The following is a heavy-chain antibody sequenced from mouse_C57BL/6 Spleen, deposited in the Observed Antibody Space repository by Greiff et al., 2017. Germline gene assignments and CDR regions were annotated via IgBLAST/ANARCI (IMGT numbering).Heavy chain of an antibody. CDR2: IHPNSGST. J-gene: IGHJ2*01. V-gene: IGHV1-64*01. Sequence: VQLQQPGAELVKPGASVKLSCKASGYTFPSYWMHWVKQRPGHGLEWIGMIHPNSGSTNYNEKFQSKATLTVDKSSSTAYMQLSSLTSEDSAVYYCAREDYYGSNDFDYWGQGTTRTVSS. CDR3: AREDYYGSNDFDY. D-gene: IGHD1-1*01. CDR1: GYTFPSYW.